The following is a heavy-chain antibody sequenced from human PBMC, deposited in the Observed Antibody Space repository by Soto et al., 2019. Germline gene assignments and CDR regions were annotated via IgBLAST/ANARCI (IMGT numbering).Heavy chain of an antibody. J-gene: IGHJ5*01. CDR1: GATFSTTG. D-gene: IGHD2-21*02. Sequence: QVQLVQSGAEVRKPGSSLRVSCKSSGATFSTTGISWVRQAPGQGLEWMGGIIPLFGTPKYARKFQGRVSITAEESTNTVYMELNSLRPDDAAVYYCARASPVIFGGDPCYRLDSSFDSWGQGSLVIVSS. CDR3: ARASPVIFGGDPCYRLDSSFDS. V-gene: IGHV1-69*01. CDR2: IIPLFGTP.